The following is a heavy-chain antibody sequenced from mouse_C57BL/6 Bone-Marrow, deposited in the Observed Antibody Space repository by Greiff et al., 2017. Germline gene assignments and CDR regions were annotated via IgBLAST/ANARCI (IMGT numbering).Heavy chain of an antibody. D-gene: IGHD2-12*01. J-gene: IGHJ3*01. V-gene: IGHV1-82*01. CDR3: ARGSSYAY. Sequence: QVQLQQSGPELVKPGASVKISCKASGYAFSSSWLNWVKQRPGRGLEWIGRIYPGDGDTNYNGKFKGKATLTADKSSSTAYMLLSSLTSEDSAVYFCARGSSYAYWGQGTLVTVSA. CDR1: GYAFSSSW. CDR2: IYPGDGDT.